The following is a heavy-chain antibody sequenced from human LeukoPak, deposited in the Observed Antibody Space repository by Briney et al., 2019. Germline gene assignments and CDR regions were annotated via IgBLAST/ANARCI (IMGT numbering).Heavy chain of an antibody. D-gene: IGHD3-9*01. CDR3: AKGGTGVLRYFDWLLPFDY. Sequence: GGSLRLSCAASGFTFDDYAMHWVRQAPGKGLEWVSLISRDGGSTYYADSVKGRFTISRDNSKNSLYLQMNSLRTEDTALYYCAKGGTGVLRYFDWLLPFDYWGQGTLVTVSS. CDR1: GFTFDDYA. CDR2: ISRDGGST. J-gene: IGHJ4*02. V-gene: IGHV3-43*02.